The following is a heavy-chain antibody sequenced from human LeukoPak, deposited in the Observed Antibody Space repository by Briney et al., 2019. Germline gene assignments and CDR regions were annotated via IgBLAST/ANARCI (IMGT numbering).Heavy chain of an antibody. Sequence: PGGSLRLSCAASGFTFSTYAMHWVRQAPGKGLEWVAMIWYNGKNKHYADSVKGRFTISRDNSKTTLDLQMNSLRADDTAVYYCVRDPSNSGWAFDYWGQGTLVTVSS. CDR2: IWYNGKNK. D-gene: IGHD6-19*01. CDR1: GFTFSTYA. V-gene: IGHV3-33*01. CDR3: VRDPSNSGWAFDY. J-gene: IGHJ4*02.